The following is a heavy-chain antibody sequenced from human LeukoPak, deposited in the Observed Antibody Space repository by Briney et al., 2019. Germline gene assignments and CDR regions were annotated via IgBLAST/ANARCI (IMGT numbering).Heavy chain of an antibody. CDR3: AREPAAAGSFDY. D-gene: IGHD6-13*01. CDR1: GGSISSYY. Sequence: SSETLSLTCTVSGGSISSYYWSWIRQPAGKGLEWIGRIYISGSTTYNPSLKSRVTMSVDTSKNQFSLKLSSVTAADTAVYYCAREPAAAGSFDYWGQGTLVTVSS. V-gene: IGHV4-4*07. CDR2: IYISGST. J-gene: IGHJ4*02.